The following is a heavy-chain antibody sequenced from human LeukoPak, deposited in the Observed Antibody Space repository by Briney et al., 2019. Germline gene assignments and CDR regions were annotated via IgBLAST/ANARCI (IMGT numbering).Heavy chain of an antibody. D-gene: IGHD6-13*01. CDR2: ITGDGETT. CDR1: GFTFRSYA. CDR3: AKDYLGQLVMFDV. Sequence: GGSLRLSCAASGFTFRSYAVSSVRQAPGKGLEWVSSITGDGETTFYADSVKGRFSVSRDNSRNTLFLTMNSLRVEDTALYYCAKDYLGQLVMFDVWGQGTMVTVSS. J-gene: IGHJ3*01. V-gene: IGHV3-23*01.